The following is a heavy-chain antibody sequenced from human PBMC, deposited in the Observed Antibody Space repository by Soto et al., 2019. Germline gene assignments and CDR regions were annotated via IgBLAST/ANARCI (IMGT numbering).Heavy chain of an antibody. V-gene: IGHV1-18*04. D-gene: IGHD6-13*01. CDR1: GYTFTSYG. J-gene: IGHJ6*02. CDR3: ARKYSSSWYYYYGMDV. CDR2: ISAYNGNT. Sequence: GASVKVSCKASGYTFTSYGISWVRQAPGQGLERMGWISAYNGNTNYAQKLQGRVTMTTDTSTSTAYMELRSLRSDDTAVYYCARKYSSSWYYYYGMDVWGQGTTVTVSS.